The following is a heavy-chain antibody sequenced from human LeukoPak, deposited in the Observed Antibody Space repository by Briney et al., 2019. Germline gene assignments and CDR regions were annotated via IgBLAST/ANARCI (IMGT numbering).Heavy chain of an antibody. Sequence: KAGGSLRLSCAASGFTVSSNYMSWVRQPPGKGLEWIGEINHSGSTNYNPSLKSRVTISVDTSKNQFSLKLSSVTAADTAVYYCARVGVSWLQSQLDYWGQGTLVTVSS. CDR3: ARVGVSWLQSQLDY. J-gene: IGHJ4*02. V-gene: IGHV4-34*01. D-gene: IGHD5-24*01. CDR1: GFTVSSNY. CDR2: INHSGST.